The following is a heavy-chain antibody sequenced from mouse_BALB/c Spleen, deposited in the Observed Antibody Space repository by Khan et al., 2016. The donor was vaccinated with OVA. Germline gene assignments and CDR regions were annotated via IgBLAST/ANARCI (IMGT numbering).Heavy chain of an antibody. V-gene: IGHV14-3*02. J-gene: IGHJ4*01. CDR3: SYLLLLHAMGY. CDR1: GFNIKDTY. CDR2: IEPATGNT. D-gene: IGHD1-1*01. Sequence: VQLKQSWAELVKAGASVKLSCIVAGFNIKDTYMHWVKQRPEQGLDWIGRIEPATGNTRYDPKFQGTDTLTADTSSNTAYLQLSSLTSEDTAVSYCSYLLLLHAMGYCGRSTSVTVSS.